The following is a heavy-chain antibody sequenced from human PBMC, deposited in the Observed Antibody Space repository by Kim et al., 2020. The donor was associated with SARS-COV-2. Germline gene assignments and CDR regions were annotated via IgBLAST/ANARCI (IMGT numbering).Heavy chain of an antibody. D-gene: IGHD4-17*01. J-gene: IGHJ4*02. Sequence: TNSADSVKGRFTNSRDTAKNSLYLQMNSLRADDTAVYYCARGYGDYGYWGQGTLVTVSS. CDR3: ARGYGDYGY. CDR2: T. V-gene: IGHV3-11*05.